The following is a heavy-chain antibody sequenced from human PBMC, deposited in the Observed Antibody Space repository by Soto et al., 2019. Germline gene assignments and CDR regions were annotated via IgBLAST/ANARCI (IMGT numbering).Heavy chain of an antibody. CDR3: ATGSEYYYDSSGSMDV. Sequence: QVQLQQWGAGLLKPSETLSLTCAVYGGSFSGYYWSWIRQPPGKGLEWIGEINHSGSTNYHPSLKSRVTISVDTSKNQFSLKLSSVTAADTAVYYCATGSEYYYDSSGSMDVWGQGTTVTVSS. V-gene: IGHV4-34*01. CDR1: GGSFSGYY. D-gene: IGHD3-22*01. J-gene: IGHJ6*02. CDR2: INHSGST.